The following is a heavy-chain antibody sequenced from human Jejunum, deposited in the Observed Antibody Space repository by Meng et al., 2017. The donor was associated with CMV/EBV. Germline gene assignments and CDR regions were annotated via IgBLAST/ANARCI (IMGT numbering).Heavy chain of an antibody. V-gene: IGHV3-11*06. Sequence: VLLVGSVGGFVMPGASLRLSWAASGFTFDDYYNNWSRQAPGKGLEWVSSVSSVSSYTNYADSVKGRFTISRDNAKNSLYLQMNSLRAEDTAVYYCARDRDCTNGVCYTHFDSWGQGTLVTVSS. D-gene: IGHD2-8*01. CDR1: GFTFDDYY. CDR2: VSSVSSYT. CDR3: ARDRDCTNGVCYTHFDS. J-gene: IGHJ4*02.